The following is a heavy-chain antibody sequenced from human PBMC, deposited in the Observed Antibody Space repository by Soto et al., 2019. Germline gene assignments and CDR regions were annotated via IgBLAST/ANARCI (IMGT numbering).Heavy chain of an antibody. Sequence: SETLSLTCTVSGGSISSSTYSWGWTRQPPGRGLEWIGSIYYSGSAYYNPSLKSRVTMSVDTSKNQFSLKLSSVTAADTAVYYCASGVAPRLSNYWGQVTLVTVSS. V-gene: IGHV4-39*07. CDR1: GGSISSSTYS. CDR3: ASGVAPRLSNY. D-gene: IGHD6-6*01. CDR2: IYYSGSA. J-gene: IGHJ4*02.